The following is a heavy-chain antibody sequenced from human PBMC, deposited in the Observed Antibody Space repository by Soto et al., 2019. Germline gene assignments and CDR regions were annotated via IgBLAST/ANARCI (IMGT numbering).Heavy chain of an antibody. Sequence: PSETLSLTCAVYGGSFSGYYWSWIRQPPGKGLEWIGEINHRGSTNYNPSLKSRVTISVDTSKNQFSLKLSSVTAADTAVYYCAARGEGYCSSTSCPHGMDVWGQGTTVTVSS. CDR2: INHRGST. V-gene: IGHV4-34*01. D-gene: IGHD2-2*01. CDR1: GGSFSGYY. CDR3: AARGEGYCSSTSCPHGMDV. J-gene: IGHJ6*02.